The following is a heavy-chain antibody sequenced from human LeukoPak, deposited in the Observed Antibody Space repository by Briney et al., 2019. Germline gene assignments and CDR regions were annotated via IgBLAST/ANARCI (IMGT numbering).Heavy chain of an antibody. Sequence: PGGSLRLSCTTSGFTFSSSAMSWVRQAPGKVLEWVANIKQDGSEKYYVDSVKGRFTISRDNAKNSLYLQMNSLRAEDTAVYYCARDFDGFGVTTFDYWGQGTLVTVSS. CDR2: IKQDGSEK. V-gene: IGHV3-7*01. CDR1: GFTFSSSA. J-gene: IGHJ4*02. D-gene: IGHD3-16*01. CDR3: ARDFDGFGVTTFDY.